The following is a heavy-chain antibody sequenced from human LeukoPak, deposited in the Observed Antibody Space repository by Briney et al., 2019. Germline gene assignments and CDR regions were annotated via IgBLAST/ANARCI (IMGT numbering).Heavy chain of an antibody. V-gene: IGHV3-30*18. Sequence: GGSLRLSCAASGFTFSTYDMHWVRQAPGKGLEWVAVISYDGSNKYYADSVKGRFTISRDNSKNTLYLQMHSLRLEDTAVYYCAKESEHTISMDYWGQGTLVTVSS. J-gene: IGHJ4*02. D-gene: IGHD1/OR15-1a*01. CDR1: GFTFSTYD. CDR3: AKESEHTISMDY. CDR2: ISYDGSNK.